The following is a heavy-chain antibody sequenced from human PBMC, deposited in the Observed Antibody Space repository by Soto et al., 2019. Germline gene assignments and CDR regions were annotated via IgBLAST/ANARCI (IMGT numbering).Heavy chain of an antibody. V-gene: IGHV3-7*05. J-gene: IGHJ5*01. CDR3: ARGKGWVDS. CDR1: GLTNSRYW. Sequence: EMRLVESGGDLVQPGESLTISYAASGLTNSRYWMTWVRQAPGKGLEWVGNVNPDGSETDFADFVRGRFTISRDNAKKSLYLQMNSLRVDDTAVYFCARGKGWVDSWGQGTLVTVSS. CDR2: VNPDGSET.